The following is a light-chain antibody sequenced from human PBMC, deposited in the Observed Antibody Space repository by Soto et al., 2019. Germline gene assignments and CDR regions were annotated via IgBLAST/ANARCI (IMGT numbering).Light chain of an antibody. CDR2: AAS. V-gene: IGKV1-39*01. CDR3: QQSYSTPL. Sequence: DIPMTQSPSSLSASVGDRFTITCRASQSLSRYLNWYQQKPGKAPKLLIYAASSQQSGVPSRFSGSGSATDITLTISSLPPDDFETYYCQQSYSTPLFGGGTKVEIK. J-gene: IGKJ4*01. CDR1: QSLSRY.